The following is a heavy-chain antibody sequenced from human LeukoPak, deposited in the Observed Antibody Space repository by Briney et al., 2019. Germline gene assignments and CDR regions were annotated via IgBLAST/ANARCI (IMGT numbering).Heavy chain of an antibody. CDR1: GGSISSYY. V-gene: IGHV4-59*01. Sequence: SETLSLTCTVSGGSISSYYWSWIRQPPGKGLEWIGYIYYSGSTNYNPSLKSRVTVSVDTSKNQFSLKLSSVTAADTAVYYCARGTYDFWSGYYTRRFDPWGQGTLVTVSS. D-gene: IGHD3-3*01. CDR3: ARGTYDFWSGYYTRRFDP. CDR2: IYYSGST. J-gene: IGHJ5*02.